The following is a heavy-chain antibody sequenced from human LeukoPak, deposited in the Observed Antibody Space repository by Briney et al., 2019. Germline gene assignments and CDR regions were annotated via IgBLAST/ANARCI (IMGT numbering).Heavy chain of an antibody. J-gene: IGHJ5*02. CDR2: IYHSGST. CDR1: GGSISSGGYS. Sequence: SQTLSLTCAVSGGSISSGGYSWSWIRQPPGKGLEWIGYIYHSGSTYYNPSLKSRVTISVDRSKNQFSLKLSSVTAADTAVYYCARARNSPYDFWSGYEGANWFDPWGQGTLVTVSS. V-gene: IGHV4-30-2*01. CDR3: ARARNSPYDFWSGYEGANWFDP. D-gene: IGHD3-3*01.